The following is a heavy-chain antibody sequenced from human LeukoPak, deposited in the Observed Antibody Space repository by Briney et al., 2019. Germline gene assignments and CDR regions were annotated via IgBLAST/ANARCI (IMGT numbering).Heavy chain of an antibody. V-gene: IGHV5-51*01. Sequence: GESLKISCQGSGYIFTSYWIGWVRQMPGKGLEWKGIIYPGDSDTRYSPSFQGQVTISADKSISTAYLQWSSLKASDTAMYYCARPVRYDTYYFDYWGQGTLVTVSS. D-gene: IGHD3-22*01. CDR2: IYPGDSDT. CDR1: GYIFTSYW. CDR3: ARPVRYDTYYFDY. J-gene: IGHJ4*02.